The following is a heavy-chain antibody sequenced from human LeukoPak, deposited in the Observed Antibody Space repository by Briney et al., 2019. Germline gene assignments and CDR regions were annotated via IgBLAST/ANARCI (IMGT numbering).Heavy chain of an antibody. D-gene: IGHD5-12*01. J-gene: IGHJ4*02. CDR1: GGSFSGYY. V-gene: IGHV4-34*01. CDR3: SIVATISGWDYFDY. Sequence: SETLSLTCAVYGGSFSGYYWSWIRQPPGKGLEWIGEINHSGSTNYNPSLKSRVTISVDTSKNQFSLRLSSVTAADAAVYCCSIVATISGWDYFDYWGQGTLVTVSS. CDR2: INHSGST.